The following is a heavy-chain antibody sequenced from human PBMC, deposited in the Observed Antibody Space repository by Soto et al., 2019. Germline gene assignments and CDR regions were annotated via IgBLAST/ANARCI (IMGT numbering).Heavy chain of an antibody. CDR1: GYAIRDDYY. CDR2: VHHSGST. D-gene: IGHD1-26*01. V-gene: IGHV4-38-2*02. Sequence: KPSETLSLTCTVSGYAIRDDYYYAWIRQSPGEGLEWIGSVHHSGSTNYNPSLESRVSIFVDTSKNQFSLELSSVTAADTAVYYCSRVYSMHWHWFESWGQGTLVTVSS. J-gene: IGHJ5*01. CDR3: SRVYSMHWHWFES.